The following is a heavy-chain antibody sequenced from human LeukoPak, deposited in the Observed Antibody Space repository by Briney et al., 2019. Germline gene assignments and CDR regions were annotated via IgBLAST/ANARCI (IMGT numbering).Heavy chain of an antibody. Sequence: GGSLRLSCAASGFTFSSYAMSWVRQAPGKGLEWVANIKQDGSEKYYVDSVKGRFTISRDNAKNSLYLQMNSLRAEDTAVYYCARAQRPAPGIAAAGPDYWGQGTLVTVSS. CDR3: ARAQRPAPGIAAAGPDY. CDR2: IKQDGSEK. J-gene: IGHJ4*02. V-gene: IGHV3-7*01. CDR1: GFTFSSYA. D-gene: IGHD6-13*01.